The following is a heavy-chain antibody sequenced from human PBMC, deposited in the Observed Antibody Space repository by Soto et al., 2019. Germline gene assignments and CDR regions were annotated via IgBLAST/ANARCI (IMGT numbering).Heavy chain of an antibody. CDR2: IIPIFGTA. CDR1: GGTFSSYA. Sequence: GASVKVSFKASGGTFSSYAISWVRQAPGQGLEWMGGIIPIFGTANYAQKFQGRVTITADESTSTAYMELSSLRSEDTAVYYCARAGYYDSRAYNWFDPWGQGTLVTVSS. J-gene: IGHJ5*02. CDR3: ARAGYYDSRAYNWFDP. V-gene: IGHV1-69*13. D-gene: IGHD3-22*01.